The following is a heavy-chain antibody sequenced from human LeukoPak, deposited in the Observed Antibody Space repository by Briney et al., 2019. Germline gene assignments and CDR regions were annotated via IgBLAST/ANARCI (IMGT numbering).Heavy chain of an antibody. CDR1: GGTFSSYA. D-gene: IGHD5-12*01. CDR3: ARDGGAYSGYDHNFDY. CDR2: IIPIFGTA. J-gene: IGHJ4*02. Sequence: SVKVSCKASGGTFSSYAISWVRQAPGQGLEWMGGIIPIFGTANYAQKFQGRVTITADESTSTAYMELRSLRSDDTAVYYCARDGGAYSGYDHNFDYWGQGTLVTVSS. V-gene: IGHV1-69*01.